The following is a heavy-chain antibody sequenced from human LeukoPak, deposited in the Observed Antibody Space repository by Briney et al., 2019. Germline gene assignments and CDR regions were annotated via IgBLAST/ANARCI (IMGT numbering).Heavy chain of an antibody. CDR3: ARESWPYSSMEP. CDR2: INPNSGGT. Sequence: ASVKVSCNASGYTFTGYYMHWVRQAPGQGLEWMGWINPNSGGTNYAQKFQGRVNMTRDTSSSTAYMGLSRLRSDDTAVYYCARESWPYSSMEPWGQGSLVTVSS. D-gene: IGHD6-19*01. J-gene: IGHJ5*02. CDR1: GYTFTGYY. V-gene: IGHV1-2*02.